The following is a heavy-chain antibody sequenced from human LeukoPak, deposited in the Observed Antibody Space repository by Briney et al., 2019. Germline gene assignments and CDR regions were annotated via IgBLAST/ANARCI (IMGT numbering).Heavy chain of an antibody. CDR3: ARDYSSSWYTQRLDY. D-gene: IGHD6-13*01. Sequence: GGSLRLSCAASGSTFSSYAMSWVRQAPGKGLEWVSAISGSGDSTYYVDSVKGRFTISRDNSKNTLYLQMNSLRAEDTAVYYCARDYSSSWYTQRLDYWGQGTLVTVSS. CDR1: GSTFSSYA. J-gene: IGHJ4*02. V-gene: IGHV3-23*01. CDR2: ISGSGDST.